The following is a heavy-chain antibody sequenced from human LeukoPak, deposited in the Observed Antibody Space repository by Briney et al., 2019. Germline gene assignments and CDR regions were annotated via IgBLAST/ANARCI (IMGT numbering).Heavy chain of an antibody. CDR3: ARDIGGWEYYFDY. D-gene: IGHD6-19*01. V-gene: IGHV4-4*07. J-gene: IGHJ4*02. Sequence: TSETLSLTCAVYGGSFSGYYWSWIRQPAGKGLEWIGRIYTSGSTNYNPSLKSRVTMSVDTSKNQFSLKLSSVTAADTAVYYCARDIGGWEYYFDYWGQGTLVTVSS. CDR2: IYTSGST. CDR1: GGSFSGYY.